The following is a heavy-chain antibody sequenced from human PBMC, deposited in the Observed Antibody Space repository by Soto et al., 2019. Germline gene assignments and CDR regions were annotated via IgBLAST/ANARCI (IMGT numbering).Heavy chain of an antibody. CDR3: ARQAPLRDSGSYFWYYGMDV. Sequence: SETLSLTCTVSGGSISSSSYYWGWIRQPPGKGLEWIGSIYYSGRTFYNTSLKSRVTISVDTSKNKYSQKLKSVTAADTALFYCARQAPLRDSGSYFWYYGMDVWGQGTTVT. CDR1: GGSISSSSYY. V-gene: IGHV4-39*01. CDR2: IYYSGRT. J-gene: IGHJ6*02. D-gene: IGHD1-26*01.